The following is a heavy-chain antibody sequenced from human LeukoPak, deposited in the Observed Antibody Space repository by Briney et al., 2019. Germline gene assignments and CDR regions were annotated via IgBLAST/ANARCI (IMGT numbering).Heavy chain of an antibody. D-gene: IGHD1-26*01. CDR3: AKDEPRLGGLLDY. V-gene: IGHV3-30*18. Sequence: GGSLRLSCAASGFTFSSYGMHWVRQAPGKGLEWVAVISYDGSNKYYADSVKGRFTISRDNSKNTLYLQMNSLRAEDTAVYYCAKDEPRLGGLLDYWGQGTLVTVSS. CDR1: GFTFSSYG. J-gene: IGHJ4*02. CDR2: ISYDGSNK.